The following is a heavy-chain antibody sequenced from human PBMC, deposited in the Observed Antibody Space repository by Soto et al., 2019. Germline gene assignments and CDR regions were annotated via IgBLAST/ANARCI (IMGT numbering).Heavy chain of an antibody. CDR3: ARGGGSGYTFDS. V-gene: IGHV3-48*02. J-gene: IGHJ5*01. CDR1: GFTFSSYS. Sequence: PGGSLRLSCAASGFTFSSYSMNWVRQAPGKGLEWVSYISSSSTIYYADSVKGRFTISRDNAKNSLYLQMNSLRDEDTAVYYCARGGGSGYTFDSWGQGTLVTVYS. D-gene: IGHD3-22*01. CDR2: ISSSSTI.